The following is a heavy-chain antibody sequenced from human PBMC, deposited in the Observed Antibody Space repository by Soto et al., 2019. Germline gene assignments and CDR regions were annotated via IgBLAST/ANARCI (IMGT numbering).Heavy chain of an antibody. Sequence: SETLSLTCAVSSGSISSSNWWSWVRQPPGKGLEWIGEIYHSGSTNYNPSLKSRVTISVDKSKNQFSLKLSSVTAADTAVYYCARSYSSGQPLDYWGQGTLVTVSS. CDR3: ARSYSSGQPLDY. V-gene: IGHV4-4*02. D-gene: IGHD6-19*01. J-gene: IGHJ4*02. CDR1: SGSISSSNW. CDR2: IYHSGST.